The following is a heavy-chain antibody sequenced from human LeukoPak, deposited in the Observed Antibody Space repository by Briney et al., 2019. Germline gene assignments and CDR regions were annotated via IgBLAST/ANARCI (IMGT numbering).Heavy chain of an antibody. J-gene: IGHJ3*02. D-gene: IGHD3-16*01. CDR2: IYSGGST. CDR1: EFTVSRNY. V-gene: IGHV3-66*01. Sequence: GGSLRLSCAASEFTVSRNYMSWVRQAPGEGLEWVSVIYSGGSTYYADSVKGRFTISRDDSKNTLYLQMNSLRVEDTAVYYCARDPGGNQNGFDIWGQGTMVTVSS. CDR3: ARDPGGNQNGFDI.